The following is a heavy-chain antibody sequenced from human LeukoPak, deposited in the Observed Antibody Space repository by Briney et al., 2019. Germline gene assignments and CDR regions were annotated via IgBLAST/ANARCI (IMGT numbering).Heavy chain of an antibody. J-gene: IGHJ4*02. V-gene: IGHV3-15*01. CDR2: IKSKTDGGTT. CDR3: TTGVMITFGGVIVFDH. Sequence: PGGSLRLSCAASGFTFSNAWMSWVRQAPGKGLEWVGRIKSKTDGGTTDYAAPVKGRFTISRDDSKNTLYLQMNSLKTEDTAVYYCTTGVMITFGGVIVFDHWGQGTLVTVSS. D-gene: IGHD3-16*02. CDR1: GFTFSNAW.